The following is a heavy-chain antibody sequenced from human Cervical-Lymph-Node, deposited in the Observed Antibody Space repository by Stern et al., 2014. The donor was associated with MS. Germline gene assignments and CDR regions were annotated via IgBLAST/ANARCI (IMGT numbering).Heavy chain of an antibody. CDR2: IHSASHYI. Sequence: EVQLVESGGGLVKPGGSLRLSCAASGFTFNIWHMNWVRQAPGRGLEWVSTIHSASHYIYYADSVKGRFAISRDNGKNSLYLEMNSLRAEDTAVYYCARSWKAAREFDYWGQGTLVTVSS. CDR1: GFTFNIWH. V-gene: IGHV3-21*06. D-gene: IGHD6-6*01. CDR3: ARSWKAAREFDY. J-gene: IGHJ4*02.